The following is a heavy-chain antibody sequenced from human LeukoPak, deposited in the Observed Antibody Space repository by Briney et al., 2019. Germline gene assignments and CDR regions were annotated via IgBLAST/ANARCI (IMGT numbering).Heavy chain of an antibody. V-gene: IGHV3-23*01. CDR1: GFTFSSYA. Sequence: PGGSLRLSCAASGFTFSSYAMNWVRQAPGKGLEWVSGISGSGGSTNYADSVEGRFTISRDNSNNTLYLQMNSLRAEDTAVYYCAKDARRDGYSYDYSGQGTLVTVSS. CDR3: AKDARRDGYSYDY. J-gene: IGHJ4*02. CDR2: ISGSGGST. D-gene: IGHD5-24*01.